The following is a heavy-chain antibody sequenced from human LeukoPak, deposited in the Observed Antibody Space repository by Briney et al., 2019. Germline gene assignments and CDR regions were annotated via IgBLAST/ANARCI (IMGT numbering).Heavy chain of an antibody. CDR2: ISYDGSNK. CDR3: ARETGSAVGSTDFDY. J-gene: IGHJ4*02. D-gene: IGHD4-17*01. Sequence: GGSLRLSCAASGFTLSSYAIHWVRQAPGKGLEWVAVISYDGSNKYYADSVKGRFTISRDNSKNTLYLQMNSLRAEDTAVYYCARETGSAVGSTDFDYWGQGTLVTVSS. V-gene: IGHV3-30-3*01. CDR1: GFTLSSYA.